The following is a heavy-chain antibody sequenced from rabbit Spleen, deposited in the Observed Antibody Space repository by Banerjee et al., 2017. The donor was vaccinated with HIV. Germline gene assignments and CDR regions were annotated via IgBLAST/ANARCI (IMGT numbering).Heavy chain of an antibody. D-gene: IGHD2-1*01. J-gene: IGHJ4*01. CDR2: IYGGSFGDT. CDR3: ARGSATMTMVITGYYFNL. V-gene: IGHV1S40*01. Sequence: QSLEESGGDLVKPGASLTLTCTASKFSFSSSYYMCWVRQAPGKGLEWVACIYGGSFGDTVYASWAKGRFTISKTSSTTVTLQMTSLTAADTATYFCARGSATMTMVITGYYFNLWGPGTLVTVS. CDR1: KFSFSSSYY.